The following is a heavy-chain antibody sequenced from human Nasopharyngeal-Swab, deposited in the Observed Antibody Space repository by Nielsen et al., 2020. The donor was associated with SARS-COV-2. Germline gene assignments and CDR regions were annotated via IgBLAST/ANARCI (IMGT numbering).Heavy chain of an antibody. Sequence: GESLKISCAASGFTFSSYWMHWVRQATGKGLEWVSAIGTAGDTYYPGSVKGRFTISRENAKNSLYLQMNSLRAGDTAVYYCARASFAGTYYYYYGMDVWGQGTTVTVSS. CDR3: ARASFAGTYYYYYGMDV. CDR1: GFTFSSYW. J-gene: IGHJ6*02. V-gene: IGHV3-13*01. CDR2: IGTAGDT. D-gene: IGHD3-16*01.